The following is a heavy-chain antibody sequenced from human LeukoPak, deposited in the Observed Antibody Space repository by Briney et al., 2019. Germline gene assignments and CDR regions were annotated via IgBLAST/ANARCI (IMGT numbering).Heavy chain of an antibody. CDR2: IKSKTHGGTM. V-gene: IGHV3-15*01. Sequence: GGSLRLSCAASGFIFSHVWMTWVRQAPGKGLEWVGRIKSKTHGGTMDYAAPVKGRFTISRDDSKSTLFLQVNDLKTEDTAMYYCTTLGYSGYAFNCWGQGTLVTVSS. CDR1: GFIFSHVW. D-gene: IGHD3-22*01. CDR3: TTLGYSGYAFNC. J-gene: IGHJ4*02.